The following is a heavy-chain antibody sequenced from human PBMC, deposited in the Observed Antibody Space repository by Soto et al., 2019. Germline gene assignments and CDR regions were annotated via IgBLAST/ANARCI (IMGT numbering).Heavy chain of an antibody. CDR3: ARDQTSGWYYYYYGMDV. CDR2: IYSGGST. Sequence: EVQLVESGGGLVQPGGSLRLSCAASGFTVSSNYMSWVRQAPGKGLEWVSVIYSGGSTYYADSVKGRFTISRDNSKNTLYLQMNSLRAGDTAVYYCARDQTSGWYYYYYGMDVWGQGTTVTVSS. J-gene: IGHJ6*02. D-gene: IGHD6-19*01. V-gene: IGHV3-66*01. CDR1: GFTVSSNY.